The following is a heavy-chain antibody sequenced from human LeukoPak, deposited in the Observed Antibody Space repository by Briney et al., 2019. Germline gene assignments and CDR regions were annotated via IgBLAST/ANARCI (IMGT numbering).Heavy chain of an antibody. CDR2: IYPGDSDT. CDR1: GYSFSTYW. Sequence: GESLKISCKGSGYSFSTYWIAWVRQIPGKGLEWMGIIYPGDSDTRYSPSFQGQVTISADKSISTAYLQWSSLKASDTAMYYCATSRQLAPYYYYYMDVWGKGTTVTVSS. J-gene: IGHJ6*03. CDR3: ATSRQLAPYYYYYMDV. D-gene: IGHD6-13*01. V-gene: IGHV5-51*01.